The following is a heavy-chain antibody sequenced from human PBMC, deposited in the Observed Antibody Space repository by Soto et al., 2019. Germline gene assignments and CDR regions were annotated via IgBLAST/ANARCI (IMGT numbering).Heavy chain of an antibody. Sequence: AESLSLTCNLADDSISSTNYCWACLRQGPGKGLDWIGSIYHSGSTHCTPSLKSRVAISIDTSKTQLSRKASHLTAAATVIHYCARHRRQWRALDYWGQGVLVTVSS. J-gene: IGHJ4*02. CDR2: IYHSGST. CDR1: DDSISSTNYC. V-gene: IGHV4-39*01. D-gene: IGHD6-19*01. CDR3: ARHRRQWRALDY.